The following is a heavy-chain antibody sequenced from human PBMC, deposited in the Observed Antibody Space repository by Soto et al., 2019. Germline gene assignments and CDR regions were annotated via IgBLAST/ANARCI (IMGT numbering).Heavy chain of an antibody. CDR3: AKATFRVVHPLVFDY. CDR2: ISGSGGAT. CDR1: GFTFSSYA. V-gene: IGHV3-23*01. Sequence: GGSLRLSCEASGFTFSSYAMNWVRQAPGKGLEWISVISGSGGATYFADSVKGRFVISRDNSKNTLYLQMNSLRAEDTAIYYCAKATFRVVHPLVFDYWGQGSLVTVSS. J-gene: IGHJ4*02. D-gene: IGHD3-3*01.